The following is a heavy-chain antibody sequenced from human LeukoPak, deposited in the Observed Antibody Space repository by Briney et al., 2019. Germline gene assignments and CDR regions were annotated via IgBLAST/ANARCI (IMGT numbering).Heavy chain of an antibody. D-gene: IGHD6-19*01. CDR3: ARGLRYSSGWPYFQH. CDR1: GGSFSGYY. J-gene: IGHJ1*01. CDR2: INHSGST. V-gene: IGHV4-34*01. Sequence: PSGTLSLTCAVYGGSFSGYYWSWIRQPPGKGLEWIGEINHSGSTNYNPSLKSRVTISVDTSKNQFSLKLSSVTAADTAVYYCARGLRYSSGWPYFQHWGQGTLVTVSS.